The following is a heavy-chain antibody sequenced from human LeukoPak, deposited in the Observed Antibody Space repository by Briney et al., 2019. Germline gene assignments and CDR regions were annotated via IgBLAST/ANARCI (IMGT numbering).Heavy chain of an antibody. Sequence: ASVKVSCKASGGTFSSYAISWVRQAPGQGLEWMGGIIPIFGTANYAQKFQGRVTITADKSTSTAYMELSSLRSEDTAVYYCARGGRAVVTARGVGWFDPWGQGTLVTVSS. CDR3: ARGGRAVVTARGVGWFDP. D-gene: IGHD2-21*02. CDR2: IIPIFGTA. J-gene: IGHJ5*02. CDR1: GGTFSSYA. V-gene: IGHV1-69*06.